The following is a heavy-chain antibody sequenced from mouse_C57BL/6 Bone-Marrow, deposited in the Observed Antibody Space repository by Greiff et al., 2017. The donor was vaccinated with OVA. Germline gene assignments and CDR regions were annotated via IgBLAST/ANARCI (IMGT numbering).Heavy chain of an antibody. Sequence: QVHVKQPGAELVMPGASVKLSCKASGYTFTSYWMHWVKQRPGQGLEWIGEIDPSDSYTNYNQKFKGKSTLTVDKSSSTAYMQLSSLTSEDSAVYYCARLVAPMDYWGQGTSVTVSS. V-gene: IGHV1-69*01. D-gene: IGHD1-1*02. CDR1: GYTFTSYW. J-gene: IGHJ4*01. CDR2: IDPSDSYT. CDR3: ARLVAPMDY.